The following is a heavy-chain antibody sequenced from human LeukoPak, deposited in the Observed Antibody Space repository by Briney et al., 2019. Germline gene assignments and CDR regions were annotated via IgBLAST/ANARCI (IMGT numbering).Heavy chain of an antibody. CDR3: AREDRRLVYYYYYMDV. J-gene: IGHJ6*03. CDR2: IYTSGST. Sequence: SETLFLTCTVSGGSISSYYWSWIRQPAGKGLEWIGRIYTSGSTNYNPSLKSRVTMSVDTSKNQFSLKLSSVTAADTAVYYCAREDRRLVYYYYYMDVWGKGTTVTVSS. D-gene: IGHD6-6*01. V-gene: IGHV4-4*07. CDR1: GGSISSYY.